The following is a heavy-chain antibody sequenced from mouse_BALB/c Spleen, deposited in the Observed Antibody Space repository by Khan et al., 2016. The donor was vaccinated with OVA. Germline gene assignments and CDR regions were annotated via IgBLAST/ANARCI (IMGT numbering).Heavy chain of an antibody. J-gene: IGHJ3*01. CDR1: GFSLNNYS. D-gene: IGHD2-4*01. CDR3: ARRGYDYGRGALFAY. CDR2: IWSAGST. V-gene: IGHV2-2*02. Sequence: QVQLKQSGPGLVQPSQSLSITCTVSGFSLNNYSVHWVRQSPGKGLEWLGVIWSAGSTDYNAGFISRLTISKDNSRCQVFFKLNSLQPNDTAIYYCARRGYDYGRGALFAYWGQGTLVTVSA.